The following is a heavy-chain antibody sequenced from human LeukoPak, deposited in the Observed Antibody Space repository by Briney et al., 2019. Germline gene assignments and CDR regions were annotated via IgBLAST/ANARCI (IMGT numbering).Heavy chain of an antibody. CDR3: AKDIRYSGYDYPVDY. Sequence: GGSLRLSCAASGFTFDDYAMHWVRQAPGKGLEWVSLISGDGGSTYYADSVKGRFTISRDNSKNSLYLQMNSLRTEDTALYYCAKDIRYSGYDYPVDYWGQGTLVTVSS. CDR1: GFTFDDYA. J-gene: IGHJ4*02. D-gene: IGHD5-12*01. V-gene: IGHV3-43*02. CDR2: ISGDGGST.